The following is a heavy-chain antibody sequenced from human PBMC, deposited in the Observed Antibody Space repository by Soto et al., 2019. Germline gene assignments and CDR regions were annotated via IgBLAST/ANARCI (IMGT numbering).Heavy chain of an antibody. CDR3: ARAPVTTDYYYYVMDV. D-gene: IGHD4-17*01. Sequence: SVKVRCKASGGTFSSYAISWVRQAPGQGLEWMGGIIPIFGTANYAQKFQGRVTITADESTSTAYMELSSLRSEDTAVYYCARAPVTTDYYYYVMDVWGQGTTVTVSS. V-gene: IGHV1-69*13. J-gene: IGHJ6*02. CDR1: GGTFSSYA. CDR2: IIPIFGTA.